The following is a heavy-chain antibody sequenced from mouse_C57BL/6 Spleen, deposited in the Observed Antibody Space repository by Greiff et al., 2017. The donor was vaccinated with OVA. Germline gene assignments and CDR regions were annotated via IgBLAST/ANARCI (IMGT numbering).Heavy chain of an antibody. D-gene: IGHD2-4*01. Sequence: VQLQQSGPELVKPGASVKISCKASGYAFSSSWMNWVKQRPGKGLEWIGRIYPGDGDTNYNGKFKGKATLTADKSSSTAYMQLSSLTSEDSAVYFCARRGPIYYDYDGDYFDYRGQGTTLTVSS. CDR3: ARRGPIYYDYDGDYFDY. CDR2: IYPGDGDT. CDR1: GYAFSSSW. J-gene: IGHJ2*01. V-gene: IGHV1-82*01.